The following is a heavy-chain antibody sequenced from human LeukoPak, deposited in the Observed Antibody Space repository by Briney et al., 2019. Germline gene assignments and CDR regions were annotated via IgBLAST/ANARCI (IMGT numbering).Heavy chain of an antibody. V-gene: IGHV3-23*01. CDR3: ARAPTYGSGSSFDY. CDR1: GFTFSSYA. D-gene: IGHD3-10*01. CDR2: ISGSGGST. J-gene: IGHJ4*02. Sequence: GGSLRLSCAASGFTFSSYAMNWVRQAPGKGLEWVSAISGSGGSTYYADSVKGRFTISRDNAKNSLYLQMNSLRAEDTAVYYCARAPTYGSGSSFDYWGQGTLVTVSS.